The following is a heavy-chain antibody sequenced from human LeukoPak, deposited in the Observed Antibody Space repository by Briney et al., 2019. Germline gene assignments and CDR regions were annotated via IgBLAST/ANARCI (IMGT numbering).Heavy chain of an antibody. CDR1: GGSISSYY. J-gene: IGHJ4*02. V-gene: IGHV4-59*08. CDR2: IYYSGST. CDR3: ARQGRVRGPFDY. D-gene: IGHD3-16*01. Sequence: SETLSLTCTVSGGSISSYYWGWIRQPPGKGLEWIGYIYYSGSTNYNPSLKSRVTISVDTSKNQFSLKLSSVTAADTAVYYCARQGRVRGPFDYWGQGTLVTVSS.